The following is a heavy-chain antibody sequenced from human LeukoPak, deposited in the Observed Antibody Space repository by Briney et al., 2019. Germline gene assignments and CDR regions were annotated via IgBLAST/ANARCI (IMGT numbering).Heavy chain of an antibody. D-gene: IGHD4-17*01. CDR3: AKGLTVTFASEYFQH. V-gene: IGHV3-30*18. CDR1: GFTFGNYG. Sequence: GGSLRLSCAVSGFTFGNYGMPWVRQAPGKGLEWVAMISSDGSNSYYGDSVKGRFTVSRDNSKNTLYLQMKSLRAGDTAFYYCAKGLTVTFASEYFQHWGQGTLVTVSS. J-gene: IGHJ1*01. CDR2: ISSDGSNS.